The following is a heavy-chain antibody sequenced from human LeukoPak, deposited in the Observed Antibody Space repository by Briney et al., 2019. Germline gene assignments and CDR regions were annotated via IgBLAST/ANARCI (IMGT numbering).Heavy chain of an antibody. V-gene: IGHV3-30-3*01. CDR1: GFTFSSFA. J-gene: IGHJ6*02. CDR2: ISYDGSNK. Sequence: GGSLRLSCTASGFTFSSFAMTWVRQAPGKGLEWVAVISYDGSNKYYADSVKGRFTISRDNSKNTLYLQMNSLRAEDTAVYYCAREAFGMDVWGQGTTVTVSS. CDR3: AREAFGMDV.